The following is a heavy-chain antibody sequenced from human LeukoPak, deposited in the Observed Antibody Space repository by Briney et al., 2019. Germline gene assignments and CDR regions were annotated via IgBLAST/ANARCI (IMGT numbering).Heavy chain of an antibody. D-gene: IGHD2-15*01. CDR2: ISVPGGNT. Sequence: GGSLRLSCAASGFTFSTYAMTWVRQAPGRALEWVSLISVPGGNTYYADSVKGRLTISRDNSKNTLYLQMNSLRAEDTAVYYCAKEDCSAGGCYYSYFDSWGQGVLVTVSS. CDR3: AKEDCSAGGCYYSYFDS. CDR1: GFTFSTYA. V-gene: IGHV3-23*01. J-gene: IGHJ4*02.